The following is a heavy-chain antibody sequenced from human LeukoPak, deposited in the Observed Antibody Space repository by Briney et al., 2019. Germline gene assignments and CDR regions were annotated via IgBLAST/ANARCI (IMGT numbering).Heavy chain of an antibody. D-gene: IGHD1-26*01. CDR3: ARINSGRLGAFAI. J-gene: IGHJ3*02. CDR1: GGSISSTSYY. V-gene: IGHV4-39*01. CDR2: IYYSWDT. Sequence: PSETLSLTCTVSGGSISSTSYYWGWIRQPPGKGLEWIGSIYYSWDTYYNPSLKSRVTISVDTSKNQFSLKLRSVTAADTAVYYCARINSGRLGAFAIWGQGTMVTVSS.